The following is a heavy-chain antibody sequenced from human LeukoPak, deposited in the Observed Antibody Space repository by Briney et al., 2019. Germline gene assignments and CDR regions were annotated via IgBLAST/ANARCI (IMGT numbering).Heavy chain of an antibody. CDR1: GFTFSSYA. CDR2: ISGSGGST. Sequence: PGGSLRLSCAASGFTFSSYAMSWVRQAPGKGLEWVSAISGSGGSTYYADSVKGRFTISRDNSKNTLYLQMNSLRAEDTAVYYCAKDNPYSSGWYGRPFVYYGMGVWGQGTTVTVSS. CDR3: AKDNPYSSGWYGRPFVYYGMGV. D-gene: IGHD6-19*01. J-gene: IGHJ6*02. V-gene: IGHV3-23*01.